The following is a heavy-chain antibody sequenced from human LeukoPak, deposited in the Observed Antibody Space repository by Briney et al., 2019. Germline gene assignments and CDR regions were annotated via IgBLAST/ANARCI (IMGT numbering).Heavy chain of an antibody. CDR1: GFTFSNYD. V-gene: IGHV3-48*01. D-gene: IGHD6-19*01. Sequence: GGSLRLSCAASGFTFSNYDMNWVRQAPGKGPEWVSYISSSSSTIYYADSVKGRFTISRDNAKNSLYLQMNSLRAEDTAVYYCVRDRIAVAGIFDYWGQGTLVTVSS. CDR2: ISSSSSTI. CDR3: VRDRIAVAGIFDY. J-gene: IGHJ4*02.